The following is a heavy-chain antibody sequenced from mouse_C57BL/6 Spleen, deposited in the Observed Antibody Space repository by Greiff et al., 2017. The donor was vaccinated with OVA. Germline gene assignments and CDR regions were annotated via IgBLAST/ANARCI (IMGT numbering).Heavy chain of an antibody. J-gene: IGHJ3*01. Sequence: QVQLQQPGAELVRPGTSVKLSCKASGYTFTSYWMHWVKQRPGQGLEWIGVIDPSDSYTNYNQKFKGKATLTVDTSSSTAYMQLSSLTSEDSAVYYCASPCYGSHSWFAYWGQGTLVTVSA. CDR3: ASPCYGSHSWFAY. CDR1: GYTFTSYW. CDR2: IDPSDSYT. V-gene: IGHV1-59*01. D-gene: IGHD1-1*01.